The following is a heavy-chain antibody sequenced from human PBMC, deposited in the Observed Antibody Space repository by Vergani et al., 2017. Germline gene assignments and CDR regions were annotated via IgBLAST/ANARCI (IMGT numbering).Heavy chain of an antibody. D-gene: IGHD2-15*01. J-gene: IGHJ3*02. CDR3: AKIFRDCSGGGCYDRVSAFDI. V-gene: IGHV3-23*01. CDR1: GFTFSSYA. CDR2: ISGSGGST. Sequence: EVQLLESGGGLVQPGGSLRLSCAASGFTFSSYAMSWVRQAPGKGLEWVSAISGSGGSTYYADSVKGRFTISRDNSKNTLYLQMNSLRAEDTAVYYCAKIFRDCSGGGCYDRVSAFDIWGQGTMVTVSS.